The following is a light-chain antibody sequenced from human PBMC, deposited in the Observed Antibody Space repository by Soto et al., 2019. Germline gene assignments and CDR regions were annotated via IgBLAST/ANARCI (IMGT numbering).Light chain of an antibody. CDR1: QKVNSN. CDR3: QQYNTLNT. V-gene: IGKV3-15*01. J-gene: IGKJ2*01. Sequence: EIAMTQSPATLSVSPGQRATLSCRASQKVNSNLAWYQQKPGHAPSLLMYNVSTRATGFPARFSGSGSGTEFTLTISSLQSEDSAIYYCQQYNTLNTFGQGTKLEIK. CDR2: NVS.